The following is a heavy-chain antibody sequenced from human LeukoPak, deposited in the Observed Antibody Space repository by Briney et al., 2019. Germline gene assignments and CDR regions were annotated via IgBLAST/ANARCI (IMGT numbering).Heavy chain of an antibody. J-gene: IGHJ3*02. D-gene: IGHD2-21*01. CDR1: GFTFSDYY. CDR2: ISGSDNSM. CDR3: ARTLWPYDAFDI. V-gene: IGHV3-11*04. Sequence: GGSLRLSCVASGFTFSDYYMSWIRQAPGKGLKWISYISGSDNSMYYVDSVKGRFTISRDNAKNSLYLQMNSLRAEDTAVYYCARTLWPYDAFDIWGQGTMVTVSS.